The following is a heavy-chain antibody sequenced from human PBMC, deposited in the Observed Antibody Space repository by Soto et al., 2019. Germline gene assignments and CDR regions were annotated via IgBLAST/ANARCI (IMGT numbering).Heavy chain of an antibody. D-gene: IGHD3-9*01. J-gene: IGHJ6*02. Sequence: QVQLVQSGAEVKKPGSSVKVSCKASGGTFSSYAISWVRQAPGQGLEWMGGIIPIFGTANYAQKFQGRVTITADKSTSTAYMELSSLRSEDTAVYYCAASGYDILTGGVYYGMDVWGQGTTVTVSS. CDR1: GGTFSSYA. V-gene: IGHV1-69*06. CDR3: AASGYDILTGGVYYGMDV. CDR2: IIPIFGTA.